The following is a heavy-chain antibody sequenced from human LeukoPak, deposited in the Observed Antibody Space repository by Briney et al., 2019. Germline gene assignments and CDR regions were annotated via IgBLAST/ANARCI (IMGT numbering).Heavy chain of an antibody. V-gene: IGHV3-23*01. J-gene: IGHJ5*02. CDR1: GFTFSSYA. Sequence: GGSLRLSCAASGFTFSSYAMSWVRQAPGKGLEWVSAISGSGGSTYYADSVKGRFTISRDNSKNTLYLQMNSLRAEDTAVYYCAKDGKQSLANNWFDPWGQGTLVTVSS. CDR3: AKDGKQSLANNWFDP. D-gene: IGHD6-19*01. CDR2: ISGSGGST.